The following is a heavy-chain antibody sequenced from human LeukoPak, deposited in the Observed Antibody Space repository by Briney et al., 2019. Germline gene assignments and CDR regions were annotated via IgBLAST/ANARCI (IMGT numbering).Heavy chain of an antibody. V-gene: IGHV3-30*04. Sequence: PGGSLRLSCAASGFTFSSYAMPWVRQAPGKGLEWVADITYDGSNKYYADSVKGRFTISRDNSKNTLYLQMNSLRAGDTAVYYCARDFGSGGYLAYYFDYWGQGTLVTVSS. CDR1: GFTFSSYA. J-gene: IGHJ4*02. CDR3: ARDFGSGGYLAYYFDY. D-gene: IGHD3-10*01. CDR2: ITYDGSNK.